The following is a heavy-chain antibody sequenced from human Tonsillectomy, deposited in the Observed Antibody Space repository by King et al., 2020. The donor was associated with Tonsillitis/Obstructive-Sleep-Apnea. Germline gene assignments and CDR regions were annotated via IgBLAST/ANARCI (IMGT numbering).Heavy chain of an antibody. J-gene: IGHJ4*02. V-gene: IGHV5-51*01. CDR2: IYPGDSDT. Sequence: QLVQSGAEVKKPGESLKISCTGSGYSFSNYWIGWVRQMPGKGLEWMGIIYPGDSDTRYSPSFQGQVTISADRSISTTYLQWSSLMASHTAMYYCARPRITGTTSYAFWGQGTLVTVSS. D-gene: IGHD1-20*01. CDR1: GYSFSNYW. CDR3: ARPRITGTTSYAF.